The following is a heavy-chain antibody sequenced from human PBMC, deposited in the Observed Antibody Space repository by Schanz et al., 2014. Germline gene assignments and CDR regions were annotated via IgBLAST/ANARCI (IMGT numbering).Heavy chain of an antibody. CDR3: TRDRGALINHNDALDL. V-gene: IGHV3-30*04. D-gene: IGHD3-16*01. CDR1: GFTFSSYA. CDR2: TSTDGTKT. J-gene: IGHJ3*01. Sequence: VQLVESGGGLVQPGGSVRLSCAVSGFTFSSYAMSWVRQAPGQGLEKVAVTSTDGTKTYYAASVRGRFTISRDNSKNTVYLQMNSLRSEDTAVYYCTRDRGALINHNDALDLWGQGTMVSVSS.